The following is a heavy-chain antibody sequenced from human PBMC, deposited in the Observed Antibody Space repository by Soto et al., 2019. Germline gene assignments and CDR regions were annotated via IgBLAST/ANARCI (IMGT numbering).Heavy chain of an antibody. D-gene: IGHD1-26*01. J-gene: IGHJ4*02. Sequence: GGSLRLSCAASGFTFSSYDMHWVRQATGKGLEWVSAIGTAGDTYYPGSVKGRFTISRENAKNSLYLQMNSLRAEDTAVYYCARVGSGGSYDYWGQGTLVTVSS. CDR3: ARVGSGGSYDY. CDR2: IGTAGDT. V-gene: IGHV3-13*01. CDR1: GFTFSSYD.